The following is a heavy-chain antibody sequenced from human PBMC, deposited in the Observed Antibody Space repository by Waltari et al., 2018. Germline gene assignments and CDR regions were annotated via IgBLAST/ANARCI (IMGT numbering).Heavy chain of an antibody. Sequence: QVQLVESGGGVVQPGRSLRLSCAASGFTFSSYAMHWVRQAPGKGLEWVAVISYDGSNKYCADSVKGRFTISRDNSKNTLYLQMNSLRAEDTAVYYCARDGVSGSRYYYGMDVWGQGTTVTVSS. D-gene: IGHD3-10*01. J-gene: IGHJ6*02. CDR2: ISYDGSNK. CDR3: ARDGVSGSRYYYGMDV. V-gene: IGHV3-30*01. CDR1: GFTFSSYA.